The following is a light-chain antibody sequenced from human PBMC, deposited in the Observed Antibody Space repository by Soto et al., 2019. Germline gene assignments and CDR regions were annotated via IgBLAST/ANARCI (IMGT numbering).Light chain of an antibody. CDR2: GAS. CDR3: QQYTGPPTT. V-gene: IGKV3-20*01. J-gene: IGKJ5*01. CDR1: QSVSNNY. Sequence: EIVMTQSPATLSVSPVERATLSCRASQSVSNNYLAWCQQRPGQAPRLLIYGASTRAAGIPDRFSGGGSGTDFTLTITRLEPEDSAVYFCQQYTGPPTTFGQGTRLEIK.